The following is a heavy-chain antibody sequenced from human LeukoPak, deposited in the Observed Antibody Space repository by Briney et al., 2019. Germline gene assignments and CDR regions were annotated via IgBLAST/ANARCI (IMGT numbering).Heavy chain of an antibody. CDR1: GGSVSTSDYY. Sequence: SETLSLTCTVSGGSVSTSDYYWGWIRQSPVKGLEWIGDVFYTGKTNYNPSLRGRATISIDTSNNQFSLKLTYVTAADTAVYYCARVFDSWGQGTLVTVSS. CDR3: ARVFDS. CDR2: VFYTGKT. J-gene: IGHJ4*02. V-gene: IGHV4-39*07.